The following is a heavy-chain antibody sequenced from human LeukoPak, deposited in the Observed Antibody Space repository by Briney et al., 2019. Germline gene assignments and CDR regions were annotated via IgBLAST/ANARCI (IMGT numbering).Heavy chain of an antibody. CDR2: IYYGWST. V-gene: IGHV4-59*11. CDR3: ARAPTREGGGALFDY. D-gene: IGHD3-16*01. J-gene: IGHJ4*02. CDR1: GTSLSSHY. Sequence: SETLSLTCTVSGTSLSSHYWTWIRQPPGKRLEWIGYIYYGWSTRYNPSLKSRVTISVDTSRNQVSLKLNSVTAADTAVYYCARAPTREGGGALFDYWGQGTLVTVSS.